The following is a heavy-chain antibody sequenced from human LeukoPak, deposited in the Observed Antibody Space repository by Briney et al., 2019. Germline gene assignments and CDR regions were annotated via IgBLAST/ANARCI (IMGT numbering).Heavy chain of an antibody. Sequence: GGSLRLSCAAAGFTFSSYSMTWVRQAPGKGLGWVSYIISSSSTIYYADSVKGRFTISRDNAKNSLYLQMNSLRAEDTAVYYCARGSPLASYYYYYMDVWGKGTTVTVSS. CDR3: ARGSPLASYYYYYMDV. D-gene: IGHD2-15*01. V-gene: IGHV3-48*01. J-gene: IGHJ6*03. CDR2: IISSSSTI. CDR1: GFTFSSYS.